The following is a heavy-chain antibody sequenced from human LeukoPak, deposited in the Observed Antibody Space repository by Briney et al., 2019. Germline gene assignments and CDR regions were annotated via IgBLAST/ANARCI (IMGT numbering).Heavy chain of an antibody. J-gene: IGHJ6*03. CDR3: ARGRGCSSTSCYGYYYYYYMDV. V-gene: IGHV4-34*01. CDR1: GGSFSSYY. CDR2: INHSGST. D-gene: IGHD2-2*01. Sequence: TSETLSLTCAVYGGSFSSYYWSWIRQPPGKGLEWIGEINHSGSTNYNPSLKSRVTISVDTSKNQFSLKLSSVTAADTAAYYCARGRGCSSTSCYGYYYYYYMDVWGKGTTVTVSS.